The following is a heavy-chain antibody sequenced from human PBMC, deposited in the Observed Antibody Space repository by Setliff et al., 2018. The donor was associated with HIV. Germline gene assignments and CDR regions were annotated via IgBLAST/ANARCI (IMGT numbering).Heavy chain of an antibody. CDR3: ARGYAFGSLLY. D-gene: IGHD1-1*01. J-gene: IGHJ4*02. V-gene: IGHV4-59*12. Sequence: PSETLSLTCTVSGGSISSYYWSWIRQPPGKGLEWIGYIYNSGSTYYNPSLKSRVTISVDTSENQFSLKLSSVTAADTAVYYCARGYAFGSLLYWGQGTLVTVSS. CDR2: IYNSGST. CDR1: GGSISSYY.